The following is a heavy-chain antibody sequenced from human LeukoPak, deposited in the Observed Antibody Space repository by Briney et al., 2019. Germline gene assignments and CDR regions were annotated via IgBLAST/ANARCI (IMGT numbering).Heavy chain of an antibody. V-gene: IGHV3-48*03. J-gene: IGHJ5*01. CDR1: EFTFSSYE. CDR2: ISSSGSNI. D-gene: IGHD5-24*01. CDR3: AGRASYNWFDS. Sequence: GGSLRLSCAASEFTFSSYEMNWVRQAPGKGLEWVSYISSSGSNIYYADSVKGRFTISRDNANNPLYLQMNSLRAEDTAVYYCAGRASYNWFDSWGQGTLVTVSS.